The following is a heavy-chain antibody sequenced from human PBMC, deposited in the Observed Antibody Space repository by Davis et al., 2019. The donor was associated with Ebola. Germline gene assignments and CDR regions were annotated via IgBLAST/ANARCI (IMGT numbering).Heavy chain of an antibody. J-gene: IGHJ3*01. Sequence: GESLKISCAASGFTYSNYAMHWVRQAPGEGLEWVSAISGNGGTTYYADSVKGRFTISRDNSKNTLYLQMNSLRVEDTAIYYCAKDTSNVWFDVWGQGTMVTVSS. D-gene: IGHD6-19*01. CDR2: ISGNGGTT. CDR1: GFTYSNYA. CDR3: AKDTSNVWFDV. V-gene: IGHV3-23*01.